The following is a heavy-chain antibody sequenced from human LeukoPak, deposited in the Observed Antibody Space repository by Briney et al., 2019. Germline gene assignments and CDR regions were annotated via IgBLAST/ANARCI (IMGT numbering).Heavy chain of an antibody. CDR3: ARDYSASYYDILTGRYNWFDP. D-gene: IGHD3-9*01. V-gene: IGHV3-7*01. CDR2: IKQDGSEK. CDR1: GFTFSSYW. Sequence: GGSLRLSCAASGFTFSSYWMSWVRQAPGKGLEWVANIKQDGSEKYYVDSVKGRFTISRDNAKNSLYLQMNSLRAEDTAVYYCARDYSASYYDILTGRYNWFDPWGQGTLVTVSS. J-gene: IGHJ5*02.